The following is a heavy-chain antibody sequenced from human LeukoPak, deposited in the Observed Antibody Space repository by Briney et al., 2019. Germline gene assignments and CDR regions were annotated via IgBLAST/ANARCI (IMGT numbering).Heavy chain of an antibody. CDR3: ARPFLAAAGTGYWFDP. CDR2: IYYSGST. J-gene: IGHJ5*02. Sequence: SETLSLTCTVSGGSISSRSYYWGWIRQPPGKGLEWIGSIYYSGSTYYNPSLKSRVTISVDTSKNQFSLKLSSVTAADTAVYYCARPFLAAAGTGYWFDPWGQGTLATVSS. CDR1: GGSISSRSYY. V-gene: IGHV4-39*01. D-gene: IGHD6-13*01.